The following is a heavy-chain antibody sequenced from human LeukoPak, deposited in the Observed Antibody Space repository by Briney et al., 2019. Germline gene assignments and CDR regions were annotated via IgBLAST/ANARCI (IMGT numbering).Heavy chain of an antibody. J-gene: IGHJ4*02. V-gene: IGHV3-74*01. CDR1: GITFSNYY. Sequence: GGSLRLSCVTSGITFSNYYMHWVRQVPGEGLMWISHIIQDGSVTSYADSVKGRFTSSRDNAKNTVYLQWNNLRAEDTSVYYCATDDYRGLGYWGQGTLVTVSS. D-gene: IGHD3-16*01. CDR3: ATDDYRGLGY. CDR2: IIQDGSVT.